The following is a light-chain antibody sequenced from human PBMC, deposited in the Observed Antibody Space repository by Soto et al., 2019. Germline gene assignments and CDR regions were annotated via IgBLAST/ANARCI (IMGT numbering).Light chain of an antibody. CDR3: SSYTSSSTLYV. CDR1: SSDGGGYNY. Sequence: QSALTQPASVSGSPGQSITISCTGTSSDGGGYNYVSWYQQHPGKAPKLMIYDVSNRPSGVSNRFSGSKSGNTASLTISGLQAEDVADYYCSSYTSSSTLYVFGTGTKLTVL. V-gene: IGLV2-14*01. J-gene: IGLJ1*01. CDR2: DVS.